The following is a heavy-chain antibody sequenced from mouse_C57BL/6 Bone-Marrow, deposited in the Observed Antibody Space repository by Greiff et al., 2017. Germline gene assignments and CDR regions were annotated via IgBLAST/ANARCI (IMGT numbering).Heavy chain of an antibody. CDR2: IDPEPGGT. CDR1: GYTFTDYE. V-gene: IGHV1-15*01. Sequence: QVQLQQSGAELVRPGASVTLSCKASGYTFTDYEMHWVKQTPVHGLEWIGAIDPEPGGTAYNQKFKGKAILTADKSSSTAYMELRSLTSEDSAVYYWTSYSGYFDYWGQGTTLTVSS. J-gene: IGHJ2*01. D-gene: IGHD2-12*01. CDR3: TSYSGYFDY.